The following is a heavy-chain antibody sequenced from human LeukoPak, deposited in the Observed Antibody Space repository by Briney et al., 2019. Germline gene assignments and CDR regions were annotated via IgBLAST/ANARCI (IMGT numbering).Heavy chain of an antibody. CDR2: FDPEDGET. CDR1: GYTLTELS. CDR3: ATDLPGFLPYYDILTGSLS. Sequence: ASVKVSCKVSGYTLTELSMHWVQQAPGKGLEWMGGFDPEDGETIYAQKFQGRVTMTEDTSTDTAYMELSSLRSEDTAVYYCATDLPGFLPYYDILTGSLSWGQGTLVTVSS. V-gene: IGHV1-24*01. D-gene: IGHD3-9*01. J-gene: IGHJ4*02.